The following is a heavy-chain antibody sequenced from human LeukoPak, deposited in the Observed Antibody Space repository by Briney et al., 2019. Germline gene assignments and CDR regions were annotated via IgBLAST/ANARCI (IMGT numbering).Heavy chain of an antibody. V-gene: IGHV4-34*01. CDR1: GGSFRGYS. CDR2: INHSGST. D-gene: IGHD6-13*01. J-gene: IGHJ6*03. Sequence: SETLSLTCDVHGGSFRGYSWNWIRQPPGKGLEWIGEINHSGSTNYNPSLKSRVTISVDTSKNQFSLKLSSVTAADTAVYYCARLGSSSWRPPKYYYYYMDVWGKGTTVTISS. CDR3: ARLGSSSWRPPKYYYYYMDV.